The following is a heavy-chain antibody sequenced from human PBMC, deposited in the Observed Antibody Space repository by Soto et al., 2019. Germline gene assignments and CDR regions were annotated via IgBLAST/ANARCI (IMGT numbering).Heavy chain of an antibody. CDR3: ARLVGWFDH. D-gene: IGHD6-6*01. Sequence: SVKASCEASVGTFSSYAIRWVRQAPGQGLEWMGGIIPIFGTANYAQKFQGRVTITADESTTTAYMELSSLRSEDTAVYYCARLVGWFDHWGQGSLVTVSS. J-gene: IGHJ5*02. V-gene: IGHV1-69*13. CDR2: IIPIFGTA. CDR1: VGTFSSYA.